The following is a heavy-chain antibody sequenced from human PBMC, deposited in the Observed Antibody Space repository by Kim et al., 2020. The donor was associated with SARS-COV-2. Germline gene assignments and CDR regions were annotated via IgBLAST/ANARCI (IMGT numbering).Heavy chain of an antibody. J-gene: IGHJ6*02. D-gene: IGHD2-2*01. Sequence: SVKVSCKASGGTFSSYAISWVRQAPGQGLEWMGGIIPIFDTTNYAQKFQGRVTITADESTSTAYMELSSLRSEDTAVYYCVTDSLIVVVPASSRVYYYYGMDVWGQGTTVTVSS. CDR2: IIPIFDTT. V-gene: IGHV1-69*13. CDR1: GGTFSSYA. CDR3: VTDSLIVVVPASSRVYYYYGMDV.